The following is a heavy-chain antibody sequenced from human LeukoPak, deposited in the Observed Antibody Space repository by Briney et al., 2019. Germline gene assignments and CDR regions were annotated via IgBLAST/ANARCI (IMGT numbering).Heavy chain of an antibody. CDR2: IKQDGSEK. V-gene: IGHV3-7*01. J-gene: IGHJ6*03. D-gene: IGHD2-8*02. Sequence: GGSLRLSCAASGFTFSRYWMTWFRQAPGKGLEWVANIKQDGSEKYYVDSEKGRFTISRDNADRSLYLQMTSLRVEDTAVYFCASRYCTGVNCFAASYMCMDVWGKGTTVTVSS. CDR3: ASRYCTGVNCFAASYMCMDV. CDR1: GFTFSRYW.